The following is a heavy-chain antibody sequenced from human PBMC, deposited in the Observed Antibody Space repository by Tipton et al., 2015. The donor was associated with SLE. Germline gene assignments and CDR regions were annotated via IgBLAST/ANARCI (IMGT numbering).Heavy chain of an antibody. CDR1: GFTFRNYW. CDR2: INSDGSST. J-gene: IGHJ3*02. Sequence: SLRLSCAASGFTFRNYWMHWVRQTPGKGLVWVSRINSDGSSTSYADSVKGRFTISRDNAKNTLYLQLNSLGAEDTAVYYCASGYSTGWHVGGAAFDIWGQGTMVTVSP. CDR3: ASGYSTGWHVGGAAFDI. V-gene: IGHV3-74*01. D-gene: IGHD6-25*01.